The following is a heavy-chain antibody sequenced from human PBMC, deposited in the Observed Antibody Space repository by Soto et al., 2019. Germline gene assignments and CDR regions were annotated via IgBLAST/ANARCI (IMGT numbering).Heavy chain of an antibody. J-gene: IGHJ5*02. D-gene: IGHD1-1*01. CDR1: GFTFSSYS. CDR3: ARVVAAVGNFLFDP. CDR2: ISSSSSYI. Sequence: PGGSLRLSCAASGFTFSSYSMNWVRQAPGKGLEWVSSISSSSSYIYYADSVKGRFTISRDNAKNSLYLQMNSLGAEDTVVYYCARVVAAVGNFLFDPWGQGTLVTVSS. V-gene: IGHV3-21*01.